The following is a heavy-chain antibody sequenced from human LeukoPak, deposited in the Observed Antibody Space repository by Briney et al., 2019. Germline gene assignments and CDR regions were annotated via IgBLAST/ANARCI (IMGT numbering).Heavy chain of an antibody. CDR1: GFTFSSYG. Sequence: GGSLRLSCAASGFTFSSYGMHWVRQAPGRGLEWVAVIWYDGSNKYYADSVKGRFTISRDNSKNTLYLQMNSLRAEDTAVYYCARDNYGDPRRYYYYMDVWGKGTTVAVSS. V-gene: IGHV3-33*01. CDR3: ARDNYGDPRRYYYYMDV. D-gene: IGHD4-17*01. CDR2: IWYDGSNK. J-gene: IGHJ6*03.